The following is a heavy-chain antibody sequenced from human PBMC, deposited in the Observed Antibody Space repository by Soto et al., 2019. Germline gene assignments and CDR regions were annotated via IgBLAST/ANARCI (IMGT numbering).Heavy chain of an antibody. CDR1: GFTFSSYA. Sequence: EVQLLESGGGLVQPGGSLRLSCAASGFTFSSYAMSWVRQAPGKGLEWVSAISGSGGSTYYADSVKGRFTISRDNSKNALYLQMNSLRDEDTAVYYCASHMITFGGVLATVDYWGQGTLVAVSS. D-gene: IGHD3-16*02. CDR3: ASHMITFGGVLATVDY. CDR2: ISGSGGST. V-gene: IGHV3-23*01. J-gene: IGHJ4*02.